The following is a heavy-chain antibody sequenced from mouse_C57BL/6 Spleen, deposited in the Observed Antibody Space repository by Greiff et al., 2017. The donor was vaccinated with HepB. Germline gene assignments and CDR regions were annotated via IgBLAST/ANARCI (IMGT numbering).Heavy chain of an antibody. CDR2: IYPGSGNT. Sequence: VQLQQSGPELVKPGASVKISCKASGYTFTDYYINWVKQRPGQGLEWIGWIYPGSGNTKYNEKFKGKATLTVDTSSRTAYMQLSSLTSEDAAVYFCARAIYYYGSSYAAWFAYWGQGTLVTVSA. CDR3: ARAIYYYGSSYAAWFAY. CDR1: GYTFTDYY. J-gene: IGHJ3*01. V-gene: IGHV1-84*01. D-gene: IGHD1-1*01.